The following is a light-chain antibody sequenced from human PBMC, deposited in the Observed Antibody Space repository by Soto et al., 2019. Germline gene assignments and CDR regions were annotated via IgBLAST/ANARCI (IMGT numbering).Light chain of an antibody. CDR1: RSLLKANGYTY. Sequence: DIVMTQSPLSLTVTPGEPASISCRSSRSLLKANGYTYLHWYQQKPGKAPTLLIYGSSSLQTGVPPRFSGSGSGTEFTLTISSLQPEDFGTYYCQQTYDSLVSFGGGTKVDLK. J-gene: IGKJ4*01. V-gene: IGKV2-28*01. CDR2: GSS. CDR3: QQTYDSLVS.